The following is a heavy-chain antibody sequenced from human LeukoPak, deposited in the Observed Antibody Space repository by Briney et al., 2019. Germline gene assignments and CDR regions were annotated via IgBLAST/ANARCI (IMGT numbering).Heavy chain of an antibody. CDR1: GFTFSSYG. Sequence: PGRSLRLSCAASGFTFSSYGMHWVRQAPGKGLEWVAFIRYDGSNKYYADSVKGRFTISRDNSKNTLYLQMNSLRAEDTAVYYCAKDPSPTSSWIQLWWGRYMDVWGKGTTVTISS. V-gene: IGHV3-30*02. J-gene: IGHJ6*03. D-gene: IGHD5-18*01. CDR2: IRYDGSNK. CDR3: AKDPSPTSSWIQLWWGRYMDV.